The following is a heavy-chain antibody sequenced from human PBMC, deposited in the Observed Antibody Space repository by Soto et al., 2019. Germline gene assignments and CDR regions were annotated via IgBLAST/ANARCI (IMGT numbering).Heavy chain of an antibody. D-gene: IGHD2-21*02. CDR3: ARVPAYCGGDCSSFDY. CDR2: IYYSGST. J-gene: IGHJ4*02. CDR1: GGSISSSSYY. V-gene: IGHV4-39*01. Sequence: SETLSLTCTVSGGSISSSSYYWGWIRQPPGKGLEWIGSIYYSGSTYYNPSLKSRVTISVDTSKNQFSLKLSSVTAADTAVYYCARVPAYCGGDCSSFDYWGQGTLVTVSS.